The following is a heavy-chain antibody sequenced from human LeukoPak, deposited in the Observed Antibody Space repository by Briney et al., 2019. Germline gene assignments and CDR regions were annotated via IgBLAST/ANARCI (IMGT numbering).Heavy chain of an antibody. CDR3: AKERIEYYDSSGYPNGNY. V-gene: IGHV3-23*01. CDR2: ISGSGGST. CDR1: GFTFSSYG. D-gene: IGHD3-22*01. J-gene: IGHJ4*02. Sequence: GGSLRLSCAASGFTFSSYGMSWVRQAPGKGLEWVSAISGSGGSTYYADSVKGRFTISRDNSKNTLYLQMNSLRAEDTAVYYCAKERIEYYDSSGYPNGNYWGQGTLVTVSS.